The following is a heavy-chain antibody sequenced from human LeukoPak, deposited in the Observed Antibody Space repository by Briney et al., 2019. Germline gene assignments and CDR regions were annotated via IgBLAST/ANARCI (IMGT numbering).Heavy chain of an antibody. J-gene: IGHJ2*01. CDR3: AIPPLRGYFDL. Sequence: GGSLRLSCAASGFTFSDYAMSWVRQAPERGLEWVSVVSITGGTTYNADSMKGRFTISRDNSKNTLYLQMRNLRVDDTAVYYCAIPPLRGYFDLGGGGTLVNVSS. D-gene: IGHD5-12*01. V-gene: IGHV3-23*01. CDR2: VSITGGTT. CDR1: GFTFSDYA.